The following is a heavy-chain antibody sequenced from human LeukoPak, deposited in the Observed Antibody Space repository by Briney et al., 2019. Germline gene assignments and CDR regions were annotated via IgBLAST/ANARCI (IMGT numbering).Heavy chain of an antibody. CDR1: GYTFTSYG. CDR3: ARSDYVWGSYRRGFDY. CDR2: ISAYNGNT. J-gene: IGHJ4*02. V-gene: IGHV1-18*01. D-gene: IGHD3-16*02. Sequence: GASAKVSCKASGYTFTSYGISWVRQAPGQGLEWMGWISAYNGNTNYAQKLQGRVTMTTDTSTSTAYMELRSLRSDDTAVYYCARSDYVWGSYRRGFDYWGQGTLVTVSS.